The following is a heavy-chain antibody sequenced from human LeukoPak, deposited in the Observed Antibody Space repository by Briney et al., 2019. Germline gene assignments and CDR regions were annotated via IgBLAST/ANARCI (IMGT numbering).Heavy chain of an antibody. Sequence: GGSLRLSCAASGFTFSSYAMSWVRQAPGKGLEWVSAISGSGASTYYADSVKGRFTISRDNAKNSLYLQMNSLRAEDTAVYYCARDKTEQWLVLEAFDIWGQGTVVTVSS. CDR1: GFTFSSYA. CDR2: ISGSGAST. V-gene: IGHV3-23*01. J-gene: IGHJ3*02. D-gene: IGHD6-19*01. CDR3: ARDKTEQWLVLEAFDI.